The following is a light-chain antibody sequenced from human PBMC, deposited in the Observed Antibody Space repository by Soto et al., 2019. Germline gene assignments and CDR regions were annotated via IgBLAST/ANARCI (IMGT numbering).Light chain of an antibody. J-gene: IGKJ1*01. Sequence: EIVLTQSPGTLSLSPGERATLSFRASQSVSSSYLAWYQQKPGQAPRLLIYGASSRATGIPDRFSGSGSGTDFTVTISRLEAEDFAVYYCQQYDNLMWTFGQGTKVDIK. CDR3: QQYDNLMWT. V-gene: IGKV3-20*01. CDR1: QSVSSSY. CDR2: GAS.